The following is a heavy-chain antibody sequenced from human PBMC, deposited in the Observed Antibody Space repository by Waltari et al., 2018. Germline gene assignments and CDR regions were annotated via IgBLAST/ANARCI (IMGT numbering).Heavy chain of an antibody. V-gene: IGHV3-43D*04. J-gene: IGHJ4*02. CDR1: GFPFDDHA. D-gene: IGHD3-3*01. CDR3: VKGRYYDFWSAYPDY. Sequence: ELQLVESGGAVVQPGGSLRLSCAASGFPFDDHAMHWVRQAPGKGLGGVAFMSWYGTNTYYVDSVKGRFTISRDNSKSTLYLQMSSLRAEDTALYYCVKGRYYDFWSAYPDYWGQGTLVTVSS. CDR2: MSWYGTNT.